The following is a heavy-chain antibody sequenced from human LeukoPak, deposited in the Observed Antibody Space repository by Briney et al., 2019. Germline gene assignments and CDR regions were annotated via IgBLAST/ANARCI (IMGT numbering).Heavy chain of an antibody. Sequence: GGSLRLSCAASGFTFSDHFMDWVRQAPGKGLEWVGRSRNTANSYTTKYAASVKGRFTISRDDSNNSLYLHMNSLKTEDTAVYYCTRAYYGSRPDYWGQGTLVTVSS. CDR2: SRNTANSYTT. D-gene: IGHD3-10*01. J-gene: IGHJ4*02. V-gene: IGHV3-72*01. CDR1: GFTFSDHF. CDR3: TRAYYGSRPDY.